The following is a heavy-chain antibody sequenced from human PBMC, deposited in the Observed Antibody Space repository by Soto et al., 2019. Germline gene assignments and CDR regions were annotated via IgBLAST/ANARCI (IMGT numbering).Heavy chain of an antibody. J-gene: IGHJ1*01. V-gene: IGHV4-59*01. CDR2: IYSSGTS. CDR1: GGSITTNF. Sequence: PSETLSLTCTVSGGSITTNFWSWIRQPPGKGLEWIGYIYSSGTSNHNPSLQSRAAISVDTSKNQLTLKLNSVTAADTAVYYCASVPRDGGTYEFDTWGQGAVLTVSA. D-gene: IGHD3-3*01. CDR3: ASVPRDGGTYEFDT.